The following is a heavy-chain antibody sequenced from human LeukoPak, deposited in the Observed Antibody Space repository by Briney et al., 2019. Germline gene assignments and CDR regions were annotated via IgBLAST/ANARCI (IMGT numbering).Heavy chain of an antibody. CDR1: GGTFSSYA. J-gene: IGHJ3*02. Sequence: GASVKVSCKASGGTFSSYAISWVRQAPGQGLEWMGGIIPIFGTANYAQKFQGRVTITADESTSTAYMELSSLRSEDTAVYYRARGDTSIVGAINNAFDIWGQGTMVTVSS. V-gene: IGHV1-69*13. CDR2: IIPIFGTA. D-gene: IGHD1-26*01. CDR3: ARGDTSIVGAINNAFDI.